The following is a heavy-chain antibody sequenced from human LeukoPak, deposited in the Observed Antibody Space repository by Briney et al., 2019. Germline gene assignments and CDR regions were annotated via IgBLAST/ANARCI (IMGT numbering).Heavy chain of an antibody. CDR1: RFSFSSSW. J-gene: IGHJ4*02. CDR3: GRGNVNIEMAGIDY. CDR2: INSDGSST. D-gene: IGHD6-19*01. V-gene: IGHV3-74*01. Sequence: GGSLRLSCAASRFSFSSSWMHWVRQAPGKGLVWVSRINSDGSSTSYADSVKGRFTISRDNAKNTLYLQMNSLRAEDTAVYYCGRGNVNIEMAGIDYWDQGTLVSVSS.